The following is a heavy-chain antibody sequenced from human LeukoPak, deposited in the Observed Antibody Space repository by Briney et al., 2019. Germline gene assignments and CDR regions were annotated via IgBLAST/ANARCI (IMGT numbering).Heavy chain of an antibody. CDR2: IYYSGST. CDR1: GGSISSYY. CDR3: ARDFSGSNDY. D-gene: IGHD1-26*01. Sequence: SETLSLTCTVSGGSISSYYWSWIRQLPGKGLEWIGYIYYSGSTNYNPSLKSRVTISVDTSKNQFSLKLSSVTAADTAVYYCARDFSGSNDYWGQGTLVTVSS. J-gene: IGHJ4*02. V-gene: IGHV4-59*01.